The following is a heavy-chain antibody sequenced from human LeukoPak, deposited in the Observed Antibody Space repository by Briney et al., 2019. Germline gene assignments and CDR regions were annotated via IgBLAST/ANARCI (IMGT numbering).Heavy chain of an antibody. V-gene: IGHV3-21*01. Sequence: GGSLRLSCAASGFTFSSYSMNWVRQAPGKGLEWVSSISSSSSYIYYADSVKGRFTISRDNAKNSLYLQMNSLRAEGTAVYYCAREDYGDFPFDYRGQGTLVTVSS. J-gene: IGHJ4*02. CDR1: GFTFSSYS. D-gene: IGHD4-17*01. CDR3: AREDYGDFPFDY. CDR2: ISSSSSYI.